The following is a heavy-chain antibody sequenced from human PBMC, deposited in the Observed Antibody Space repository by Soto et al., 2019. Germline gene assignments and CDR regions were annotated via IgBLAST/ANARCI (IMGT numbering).Heavy chain of an antibody. CDR1: GGTFSSYA. Sequence: QVRLVQSGAEVKKPGSSVKVSCKASGGTFSSYAISWVRQAPGQGLEWMGGIIPIFGTANYAQKFQGRVTINADESTSTAYMELSSLRSEDTAVYYCAGSWSPSPILWWFDPWGQGTLVTVSS. V-gene: IGHV1-69*01. CDR2: IIPIFGTA. CDR3: AGSWSPSPILWWFDP. J-gene: IGHJ5*02. D-gene: IGHD3-3*01.